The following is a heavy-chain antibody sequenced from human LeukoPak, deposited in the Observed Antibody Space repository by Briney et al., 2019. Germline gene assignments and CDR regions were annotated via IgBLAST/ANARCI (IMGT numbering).Heavy chain of an antibody. CDR1: GYTFTSYG. V-gene: IGHV1-18*01. D-gene: IGHD3-3*01. J-gene: IGHJ6*02. Sequence: GASVKVSCKASGYTFTSYGTSWVRQAPGQGLEWMGWISAYNGNTNYAQKLQGRVTMTTDTSTSTAYMELRSLRSDDTAVYYCARDYPLYDFWSGYYYYGMDVWGQGTTVTVSS. CDR3: ARDYPLYDFWSGYYYYGMDV. CDR2: ISAYNGNT.